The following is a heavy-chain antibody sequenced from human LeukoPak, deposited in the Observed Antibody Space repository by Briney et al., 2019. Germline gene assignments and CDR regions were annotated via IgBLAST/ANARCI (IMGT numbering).Heavy chain of an antibody. CDR2: ISGYNGNT. D-gene: IGHD3-9*01. CDR1: GYTFTTYG. V-gene: IGHV1-18*01. J-gene: IGHJ4*02. Sequence: ASVKVSCKASGYTFTTYGISWVRQAPGQGLEWMGWISGYNGNTNYAQKFQGRVTMTRDTSISTAYMELSRLRSDDTAVYYCARSDDIPGNWGQGTLVTVSS. CDR3: ARSDDIPGN.